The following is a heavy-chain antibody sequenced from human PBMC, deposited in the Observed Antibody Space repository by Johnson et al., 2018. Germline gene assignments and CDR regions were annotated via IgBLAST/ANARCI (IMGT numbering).Heavy chain of an antibody. V-gene: IGHV3-74*03. D-gene: IGHD6-19*01. Sequence: VQLQESGGGLVQPGGSLRLSCAASGFTFSNYWMHWVRQAPGEGLVWVSRINSDETTTTYADSVKGRFTNSRDNDKNTLSLQMNSLRPEDTAVYYCARQGQWLDNAFDIWGQGTMVTVSS. CDR1: GFTFSNYW. CDR3: ARQGQWLDNAFDI. J-gene: IGHJ3*02. CDR2: INSDETTT.